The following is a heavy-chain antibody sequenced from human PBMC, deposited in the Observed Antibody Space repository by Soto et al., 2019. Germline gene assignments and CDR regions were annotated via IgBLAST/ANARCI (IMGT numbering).Heavy chain of an antibody. V-gene: IGHV1-69*04. CDR3: AREPSIAAVGIPLYSYYYMDV. J-gene: IGHJ6*03. CDR2: IVPIAGTA. Sequence: GASVKVSCKASGGTFSSHAISWVRQAPGQGLEWMGRIVPIAGTAIYAQNFQGRTTITADSSSSTAYMELTSLTSDDTAVYYCAREPSIAAVGIPLYSYYYMDVWGEGTAVTVSS. CDR1: GGTFSSHA. D-gene: IGHD6-13*01.